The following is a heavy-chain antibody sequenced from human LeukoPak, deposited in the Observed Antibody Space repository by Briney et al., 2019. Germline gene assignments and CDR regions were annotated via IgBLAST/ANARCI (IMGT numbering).Heavy chain of an antibody. V-gene: IGHV3-53*01. Sequence: GGSLRLSCVVSGVTVSSNYMSWVRQAPGKGLEWVSVIYSVGSTYYADSVKGRFTISRDNSKNTLYLQMNSLRAEDTAVYYCASLSIDSPFNGMDVWGQGPTVTVSS. CDR2: IYSVGST. D-gene: IGHD2-21*01. CDR3: ASLSIDSPFNGMDV. J-gene: IGHJ6*02. CDR1: GVTVSSNY.